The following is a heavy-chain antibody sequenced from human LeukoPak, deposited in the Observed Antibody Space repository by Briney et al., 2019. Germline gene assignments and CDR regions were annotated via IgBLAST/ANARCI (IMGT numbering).Heavy chain of an antibody. V-gene: IGHV4-34*01. CDR1: GGSFSGYY. CDR3: ARAPSYYDLTLDY. CDR2: INHSGST. D-gene: IGHD3-22*01. Sequence: SETLSLTCAVYGGSFSGYYWSWIRQPPGKGLEWIGEINHSGSTNYNPSLKSRVTISVDTSKNQFSLKLSSVTAADTAVYYCARAPSYYDLTLDYWGQGTLVTVSS. J-gene: IGHJ4*02.